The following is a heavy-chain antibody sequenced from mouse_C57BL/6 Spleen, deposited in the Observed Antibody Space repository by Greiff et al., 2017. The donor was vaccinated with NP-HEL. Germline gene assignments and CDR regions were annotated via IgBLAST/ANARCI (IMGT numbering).Heavy chain of an antibody. Sequence: EVKLVESEGGLVQPGSSMKLSCTASGFTFSDYYMAWVRQVPEKGLEWVANINYDGSSTYYLDSLKSRFIISRDNAKNILYLQMSSLKSEDTATYYCARDLWYAMDYWGQGTSVTVSS. CDR3: ARDLWYAMDY. D-gene: IGHD6-2*01. CDR1: GFTFSDYY. V-gene: IGHV5-16*01. J-gene: IGHJ4*01. CDR2: INYDGSST.